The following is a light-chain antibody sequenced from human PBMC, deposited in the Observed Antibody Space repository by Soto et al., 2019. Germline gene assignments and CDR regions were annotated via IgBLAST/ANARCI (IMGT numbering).Light chain of an antibody. CDR3: QQRSNWPRSIT. Sequence: IVLTQSQVTLSLYPGERATLFCRAIQSVSSYLAWYQQKPGQAPRLLIYDASNRATGIPARFSGSGSGTDFTLTISSLEPEDFAVYYCQQRSNWPRSITFGQGTRLEIK. V-gene: IGKV3-11*01. CDR2: DAS. CDR1: QSVSSY. J-gene: IGKJ5*01.